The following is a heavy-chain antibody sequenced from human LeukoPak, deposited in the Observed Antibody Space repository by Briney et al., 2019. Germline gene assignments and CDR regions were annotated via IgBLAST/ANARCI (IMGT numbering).Heavy chain of an antibody. Sequence: ASVKVSCKASGGTFSSYAISWVRQAPGQGLEWMGWISAYNGNTNYAQKLQGRVTMTTDTSTSTAYMELRSLRSDDTAVYYCARDLSGGSYFNVVYWGQGTLVTVSS. CDR1: GGTFSSYA. CDR3: ARDLSGGSYFNVVY. V-gene: IGHV1-18*01. D-gene: IGHD1-26*01. CDR2: ISAYNGNT. J-gene: IGHJ4*02.